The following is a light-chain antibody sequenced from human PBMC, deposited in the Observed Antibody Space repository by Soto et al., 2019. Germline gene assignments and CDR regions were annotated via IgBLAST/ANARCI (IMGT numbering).Light chain of an antibody. CDR3: SAYAGNNVV. Sequence: QPVLTQPPSASGSPGQSVTISCTGTSSDVGAYGYVSWYQQHPGKAPKLMIYEVNKRPSGVPDRFSGSKSGNTASLTVSGLQAEDEADYYCSAYAGNNVVFGGGTKLTVL. CDR1: SSDVGAYGY. V-gene: IGLV2-8*01. J-gene: IGLJ2*01. CDR2: EVN.